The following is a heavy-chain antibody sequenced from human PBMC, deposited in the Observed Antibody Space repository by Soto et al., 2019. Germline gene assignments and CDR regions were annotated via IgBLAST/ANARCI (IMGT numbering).Heavy chain of an antibody. CDR2: MNPNSVNT. CDR1: GYTFTSYD. CDR3: ASGLDTMIVVARDYYGMDV. D-gene: IGHD3-22*01. J-gene: IGHJ6*02. V-gene: IGHV1-8*01. Sequence: ASVKVSCKASGYTFTSYDINWVRQATGQGLERMGWMNPNSVNTGYAQKFQRQVTMTSNTSISTAYMELSSLRSEDTAAYYCASGLDTMIVVARDYYGMDVWGQRTTVTVSS.